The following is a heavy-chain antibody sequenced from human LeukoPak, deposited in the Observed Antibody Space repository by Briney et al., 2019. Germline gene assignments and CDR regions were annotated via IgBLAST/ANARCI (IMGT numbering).Heavy chain of an antibody. Sequence: GGSLRLSCAASGFTFSSYAMSRVRQAPGKGLEWVSAISGSGGSTYYADSVKGRFTISRDNSKNTLYLQMNSLRAEDTAVYYCAKYPRDFWSGYSDYWGQGTLVTVSS. D-gene: IGHD3-3*01. V-gene: IGHV3-23*01. CDR3: AKYPRDFWSGYSDY. CDR1: GFTFSSYA. CDR2: ISGSGGST. J-gene: IGHJ4*02.